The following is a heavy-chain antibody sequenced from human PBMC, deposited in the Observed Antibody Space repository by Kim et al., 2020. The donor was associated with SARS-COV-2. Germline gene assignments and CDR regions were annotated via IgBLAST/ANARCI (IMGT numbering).Heavy chain of an antibody. CDR3: AKARRLLYDFWAGYDRPRNGMDV. CDR2: ISGSGGNT. V-gene: IGHV3-23*01. Sequence: GGSLRLSCAASGFTFSSYAMNWVRQAPGKGLEWVSAISGSGGNTYYADSVKGRFTISRDNFKNTLYLQMNSLRAEDKAVYYCAKARRLLYDFWAGYDRPRNGMDVWRQGTTITVSS. D-gene: IGHD3-3*01. J-gene: IGHJ6*02. CDR1: GFTFSSYA.